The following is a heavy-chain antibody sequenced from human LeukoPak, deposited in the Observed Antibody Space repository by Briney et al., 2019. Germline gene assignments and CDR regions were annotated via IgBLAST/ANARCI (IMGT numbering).Heavy chain of an antibody. V-gene: IGHV4-34*01. CDR3: ARDILGPSGY. D-gene: IGHD3-9*01. CDR1: GGSFSGYY. CDR2: INHSGST. Sequence: RSSENLSLTCAVYGGSFSGYYWSWIRQPPGKGLEWIGEINHSGSTNYNPSLKSRVTISIDTSKNQFSLKLSSVTAADTAVYYCARDILGPSGYWGQGTLVIVSS. J-gene: IGHJ4*02.